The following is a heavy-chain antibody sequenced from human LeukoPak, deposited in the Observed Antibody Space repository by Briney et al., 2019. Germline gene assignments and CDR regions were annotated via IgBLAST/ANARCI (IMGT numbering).Heavy chain of an antibody. V-gene: IGHV4-39*01. CDR2: IYYSGTT. CDR3: AGSPAGGSDWLSPFDY. Sequence: SDTLSLICTVPGVSISSSTLYWGWVRQSPGKGLEWIATIYYSGTTYYNPSLKSRVTISVDTSKNQFSLKLTSVTAADTAIYYCAGSPAGGSDWLSPFDYWGQGTLVTVSS. J-gene: IGHJ4*02. CDR1: GVSISSSTLY. D-gene: IGHD3-9*01.